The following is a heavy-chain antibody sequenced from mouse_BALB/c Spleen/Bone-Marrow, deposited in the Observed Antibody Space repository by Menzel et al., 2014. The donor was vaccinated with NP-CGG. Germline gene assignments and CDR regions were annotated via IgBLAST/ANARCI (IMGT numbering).Heavy chain of an antibody. J-gene: IGHJ2*01. CDR1: GYTFTNYW. Sequence: VQLQQSGAELVRPGTSVKISCTASGYTFTNYWLGWVKQRPGHGLEWIGDIYPGGGYTNYNEKFKSKATLTADTSSSTANMQLSSLTSEDSAVYFCASEVRGDFDYWGQGTTLTVSS. D-gene: IGHD2-14*01. V-gene: IGHV1-63*02. CDR3: ASEVRGDFDY. CDR2: IYPGGGYT.